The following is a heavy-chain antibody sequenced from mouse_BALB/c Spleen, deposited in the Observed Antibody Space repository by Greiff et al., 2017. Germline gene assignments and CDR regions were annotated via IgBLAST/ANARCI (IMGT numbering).Heavy chain of an antibody. CDR1: GFTFSSYT. CDR2: ISNGGGST. J-gene: IGHJ4*01. V-gene: IGHV5-12-2*01. CDR3: ARHPSSSSMDY. Sequence: EVKLMESGGGLVQPGGSLKLSCAASGFTFSSYTMSWVRQTPEKRLEWVAYISNGGGSTYYPDTVKGRFTISRDNAKNTLYLQMSSLKSEDTAMYYCARHPSSSSMDYWGQGTSVTVSS.